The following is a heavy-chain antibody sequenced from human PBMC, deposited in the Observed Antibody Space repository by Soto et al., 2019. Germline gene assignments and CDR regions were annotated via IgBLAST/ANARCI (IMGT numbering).Heavy chain of an antibody. CDR2: ISYDGSNK. Sequence: PGGSLRLSCAASGFTFSSYGMHWVRQAPGKGLEWVAVISYDGSNKYYADSVKGRFTISRDNSKNTLYLQMNSLRAEDTAVYYCAKMWYSSSSMDVWGQGTTVTVSS. CDR1: GFTFSSYG. CDR3: AKMWYSSSSMDV. D-gene: IGHD6-13*01. V-gene: IGHV3-30*18. J-gene: IGHJ6*02.